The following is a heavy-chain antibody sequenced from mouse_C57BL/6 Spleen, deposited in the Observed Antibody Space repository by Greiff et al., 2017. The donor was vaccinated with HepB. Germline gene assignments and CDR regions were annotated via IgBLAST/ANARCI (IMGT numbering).Heavy chain of an antibody. J-gene: IGHJ4*01. D-gene: IGHD2-2*01. V-gene: IGHV5-17*01. CDR3: ARRRGYDGYAMDY. Sequence: EVKLVESGGGLVKPGGSLKLSCAASGFTFSDYGMHWVRQAPEKGLEWVAYISSGSSTIYYADTVKGRIHISRDNAKNTLFLQMTSLRSEDTAMYYCARRRGYDGYAMDYWGQGTSVTVSS. CDR2: ISSGSSTI. CDR1: GFTFSDYG.